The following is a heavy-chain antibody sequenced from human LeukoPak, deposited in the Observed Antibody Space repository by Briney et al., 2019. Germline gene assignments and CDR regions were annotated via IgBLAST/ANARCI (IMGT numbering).Heavy chain of an antibody. D-gene: IGHD3-3*01. CDR2: IYYSGST. CDR1: GGSISTYY. Sequence: PSETLSLTCSVSGGSISTYYWTWIRQPPGKGLEWIGYIYYSGSTNYNPSLKSRVTISLDTSKNQFSLKLSSVTAADTAVYYCARAILSGYPDSWGQGTLVIVFS. CDR3: ARAILSGYPDS. V-gene: IGHV4-59*01. J-gene: IGHJ4*02.